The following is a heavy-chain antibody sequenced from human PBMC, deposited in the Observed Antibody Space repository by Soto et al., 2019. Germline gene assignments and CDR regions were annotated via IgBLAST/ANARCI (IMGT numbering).Heavy chain of an antibody. CDR3: ARDPTTGLDS. CDR2: LNDDGSDT. Sequence: EVQLVESGGDLVQPGGSLRLSCAASGSTFSDYWMHWVRQAPGKGLVWVSLLNDDGSDTTYADSVKGRFTISRDNAKNTVYLQMNTLRVEYTAVYYCARDPTTGLDSWGQGTLVTVSS. V-gene: IGHV3-74*01. D-gene: IGHD4-17*01. J-gene: IGHJ4*02. CDR1: GSTFSDYW.